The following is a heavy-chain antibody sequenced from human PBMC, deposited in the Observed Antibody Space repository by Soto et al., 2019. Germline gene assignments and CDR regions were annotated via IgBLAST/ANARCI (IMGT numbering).Heavy chain of an antibody. V-gene: IGHV3-74*01. J-gene: IGHJ4*02. CDR3: GRVHAAADAIAIDH. D-gene: IGHD2-21*01. Sequence: PGGSLRLSCAASGFTFSSYWMHWVRQAPGKGLVWVARIHDDGSITNYADSVKGRFTISRDNAKNTLYLQMNSLRAEDTAVYYCGRVHAAADAIAIDHWGQGIMVTV. CDR1: GFTFSSYW. CDR2: IHDDGSIT.